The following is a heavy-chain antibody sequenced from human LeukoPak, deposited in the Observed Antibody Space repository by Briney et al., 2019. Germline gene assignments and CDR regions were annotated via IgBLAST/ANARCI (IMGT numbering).Heavy chain of an antibody. CDR1: GFIFSHRG. CDR3: AREDRWMGGFDY. CDR2: IYSADTT. V-gene: IGHV3-66*01. Sequence: GGSLRLSCVGSGFIFSHRGMTWVRQAPGKGLEWVSIIYSADTTYYADSVRGRFTISRDNSKNTLYLQMNSLRAEDSAVYYCAREDRWMGGFDYWGQGTLVTVSS. D-gene: IGHD2-15*01. J-gene: IGHJ4*02.